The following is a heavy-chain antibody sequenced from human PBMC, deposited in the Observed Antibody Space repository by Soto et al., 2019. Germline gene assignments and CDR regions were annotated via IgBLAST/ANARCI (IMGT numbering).Heavy chain of an antibody. Sequence: QVQLVQSGAEVKKPGASVKVSCKASGYTFTSYAMHWVRQAPGQRLEWMGWINAGNGNTKYSQKFQGRVTITRDTSVSTAYMELSSLRSEDTAVSYCARGGSLYWYFDLWGRGTLVTVSS. CDR3: ARGGSLYWYFDL. CDR2: INAGNGNT. D-gene: IGHD1-26*01. J-gene: IGHJ2*01. V-gene: IGHV1-3*01. CDR1: GYTFTSYA.